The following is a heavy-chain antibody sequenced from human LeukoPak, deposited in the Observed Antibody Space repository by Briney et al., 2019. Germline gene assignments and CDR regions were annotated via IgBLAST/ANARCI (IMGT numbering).Heavy chain of an antibody. D-gene: IGHD2-15*01. CDR3: ARTPIGYCSGGSCFYYFDY. CDR1: DGSISSYY. J-gene: IGHJ4*02. CDR2: IYYSGST. V-gene: IGHV4-59*01. Sequence: PSETLSLTCTVSDGSISSYYWSWIRQPPGKGLEWIGYIYYSGSTNYNPSLKSRVTISVDTSKNQFSLKLSSVTAADTAVYYCARTPIGYCSGGSCFYYFDYWGQGTLVTVSS.